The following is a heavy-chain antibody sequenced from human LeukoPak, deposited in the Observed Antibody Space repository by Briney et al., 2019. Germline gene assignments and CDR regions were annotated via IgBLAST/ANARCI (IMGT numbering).Heavy chain of an antibody. CDR1: GYTFTSYG. CDR3: ARDTPEPAAGIIIGDNWFDP. V-gene: IGHV1-18*01. Sequence: RASVKVSCKASGYTFTSYGISWVRQAPGQGLEWMGWISAYNGNTNYAQKLKGRVTMTTDTSTSTAYMELRSLRSDDTAVYYCARDTPEPAAGIIIGDNWFDPWGQGTLVTVSS. CDR2: ISAYNGNT. J-gene: IGHJ5*02. D-gene: IGHD6-13*01.